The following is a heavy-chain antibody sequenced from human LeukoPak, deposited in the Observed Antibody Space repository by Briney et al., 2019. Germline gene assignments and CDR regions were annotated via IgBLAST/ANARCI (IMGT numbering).Heavy chain of an antibody. J-gene: IGHJ5*02. CDR1: GCSINSYY. Sequence: PSETLSLTCTVSGCSINSYYWIWIRQPPGQGLEWIAYIHNSGYTNYNPPLQSRITISVDTSKNQFSLKVSSVTAADTAVYYCAKRQGPNSGSYDYFDPWGQGTLVTVSS. CDR3: AKRQGPNSGSYDYFDP. V-gene: IGHV4-4*09. CDR2: IHNSGYT. D-gene: IGHD1-26*01.